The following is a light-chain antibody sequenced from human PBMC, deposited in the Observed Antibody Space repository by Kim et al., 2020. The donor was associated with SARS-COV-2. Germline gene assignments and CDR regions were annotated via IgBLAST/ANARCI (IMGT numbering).Light chain of an antibody. CDR1: NSNIGAGYD. V-gene: IGLV1-40*01. CDR2: ATN. J-gene: IGLJ2*01. CDR3: QSYDSSLSAVL. Sequence: RGTISCTGGNSNIGAGYDVHWYQQVPGTAPKLLIYATNSRPSGVPDRFSGSKSGTSASLAITGLQAEDEADYYCQSYDSSLSAVLFGGGTQLTVL.